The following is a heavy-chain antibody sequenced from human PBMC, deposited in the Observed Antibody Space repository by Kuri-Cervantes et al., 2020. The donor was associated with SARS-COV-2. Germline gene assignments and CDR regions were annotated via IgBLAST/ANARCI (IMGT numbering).Heavy chain of an antibody. J-gene: IGHJ6*02. V-gene: IGHV3-15*01. CDR3: TTDLPNPTYPRYYYYYYGVDV. CDR1: GFTFSNAW. CDR2: IKSKTDGGTT. D-gene: IGHD2-2*02. Sequence: GESLKISCAASGFTFSNAWMSWVRQASGKGLEWVGRIKSKTDGGTTDYAAPVKGRFTISRGDSKNTLYLQMNSLKTEDTAVYYCTTDLPNPTYPRYYYYYYGVDVWGQGTTVTDSS.